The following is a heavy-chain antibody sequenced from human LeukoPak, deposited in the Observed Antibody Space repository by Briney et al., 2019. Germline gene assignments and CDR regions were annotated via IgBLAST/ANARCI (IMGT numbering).Heavy chain of an antibody. V-gene: IGHV4-39*01. Sequence: SETLSLTCTVSGGSISSSSYYWGWIRQPPGKGLEWIGDISYIGSTYYNPSLKSRDTISVYTSKNQFSLKLSSVTVTDTVVYYCASGGSSSWYRWFDAWGQGTLVTVSS. J-gene: IGHJ5*02. D-gene: IGHD6-13*01. CDR3: ASGGSSSWYRWFDA. CDR1: GGSISSSSYY. CDR2: ISYIGST.